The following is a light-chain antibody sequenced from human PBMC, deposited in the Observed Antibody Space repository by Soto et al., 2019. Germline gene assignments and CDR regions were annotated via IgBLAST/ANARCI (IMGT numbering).Light chain of an antibody. V-gene: IGLV2-14*01. Sequence: QSVLRQPASASGSPGHSFTISCTGTTSDIGAYNYVSWYQQRPGKAPKLIIYAVSDRPSGVSDRFSGSKSGISASLTISGLQTEEEADYYCISYTDSQSYLFGTGTKVTVL. CDR2: AVS. J-gene: IGLJ1*01. CDR3: ISYTDSQSYL. CDR1: TSDIGAYNY.